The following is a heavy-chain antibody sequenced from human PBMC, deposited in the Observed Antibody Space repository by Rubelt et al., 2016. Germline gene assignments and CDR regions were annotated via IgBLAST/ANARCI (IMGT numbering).Heavy chain of an antibody. CDR2: INEDASEN. Sequence: EVQLVESGGGLVQPGGSLRLSCAASGFIFSNYWMSWVRQAPGKGLEWMANINEDASENYYVDSVKGRFTISRDNAKNSLYLQVNSLRAEDTAVYYCAKDSGYGRLDFWGQGTLVTVSS. V-gene: IGHV3-7*01. CDR1: GFIFSNYW. J-gene: IGHJ4*02. CDR3: AKDSGYGRLDF. D-gene: IGHD5-12*01.